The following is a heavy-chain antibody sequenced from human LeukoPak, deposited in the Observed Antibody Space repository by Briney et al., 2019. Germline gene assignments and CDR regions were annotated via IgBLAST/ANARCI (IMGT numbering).Heavy chain of an antibody. CDR3: ARGEAAVSLDV. J-gene: IGHJ6*04. Sequence: GGSLRLSCAASGFTFSSYSMIWVRQAPGKGLEWVSSISSSSSYTYYADSVKGRFTISRDNAKNSLYLQMNSLRAEDTAVYYCARGEAAVSLDVWGKGTTVTVSS. V-gene: IGHV3-21*01. CDR1: GFTFSSYS. D-gene: IGHD6-13*01. CDR2: ISSSSSYT.